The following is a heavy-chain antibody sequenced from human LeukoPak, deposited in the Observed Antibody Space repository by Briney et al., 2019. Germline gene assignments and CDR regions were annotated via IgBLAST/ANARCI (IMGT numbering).Heavy chain of an antibody. Sequence: SETLSLTCTVSGYSISSGYYWGWIRQPPGKGLEWIGSIYHSGSTYYNPSLKSRVTISVDTSKNQFSLKLSSVTAADTAVYYCARDTKQLVRPRDAFDIWGQGTMVTVSS. CDR3: ARDTKQLVRPRDAFDI. D-gene: IGHD6-6*01. CDR1: GYSISSGYY. J-gene: IGHJ3*02. V-gene: IGHV4-38-2*02. CDR2: IYHSGST.